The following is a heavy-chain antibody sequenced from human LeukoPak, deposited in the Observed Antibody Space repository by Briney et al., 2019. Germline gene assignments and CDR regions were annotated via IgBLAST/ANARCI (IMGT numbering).Heavy chain of an antibody. CDR3: ASRDYDFWSGYSLS. D-gene: IGHD3-3*01. Sequence: PSETLSLTCTVSGGSISSYYWSWTRQPPGKGLEWIGYIYYSGSTNYNPSLKSRVTISVDTSKNQFSLKLSSVTAADTAVYYCASRDYDFWSGYSLSWGQGTLVTVSS. CDR1: GGSISSYY. V-gene: IGHV4-59*12. J-gene: IGHJ4*02. CDR2: IYYSGST.